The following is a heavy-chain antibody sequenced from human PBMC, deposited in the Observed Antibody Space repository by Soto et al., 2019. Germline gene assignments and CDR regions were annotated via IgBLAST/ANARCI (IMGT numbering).Heavy chain of an antibody. CDR3: AKTAVRSSGYSIATNWFDP. Sequence: LRLSCAASGFTFSSYAMSWVRQAPGKGLGWVSAISGSGGSTYYADSVKGRFTISRDNSKNTLYLQMNSLRAEDTAVYYCAKTAVRSSGYSIATNWFDPWGQGTLVTVSS. CDR1: GFTFSSYA. V-gene: IGHV3-23*01. D-gene: IGHD3-22*01. CDR2: ISGSGGST. J-gene: IGHJ5*02.